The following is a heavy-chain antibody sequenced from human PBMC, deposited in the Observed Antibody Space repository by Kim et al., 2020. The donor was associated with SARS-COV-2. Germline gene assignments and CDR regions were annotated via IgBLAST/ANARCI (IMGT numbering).Heavy chain of an antibody. CDR3: AKDRAWGRPLPDAFDI. Sequence: GGSLRLSCAASGFTFSSYAMSWVRQAPGKGLEWVSAISGSGGSTYYADSVKGRFTISRDNYKNTLYLQMNSLRAEDTAVYYCAKDRAWGRPLPDAFDIWGQGTMVTVSS. CDR1: GFTFSSYA. V-gene: IGHV3-23*01. D-gene: IGHD3-16*01. J-gene: IGHJ3*02. CDR2: ISGSGGST.